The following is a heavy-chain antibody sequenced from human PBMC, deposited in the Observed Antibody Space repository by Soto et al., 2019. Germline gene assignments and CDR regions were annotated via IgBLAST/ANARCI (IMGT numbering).Heavy chain of an antibody. J-gene: IGHJ4*02. D-gene: IGHD3-22*01. CDR2: IWYDGSNK. CDR3: ARGLYDSTGYPDY. CDR1: GFTFSTYG. Sequence: GGSLRLSCAASGFTFSTYGMHWVRQAPGKGLEWVAVIWYDGSNKYYVDSVKGRFTISRDNSKNTLYLQMNSLRAEDTAVYYCARGLYDSTGYPDYWGQGTPVTVSS. V-gene: IGHV3-33*08.